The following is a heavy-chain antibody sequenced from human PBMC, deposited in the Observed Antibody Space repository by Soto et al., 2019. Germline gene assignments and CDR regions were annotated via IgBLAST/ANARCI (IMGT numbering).Heavy chain of an antibody. V-gene: IGHV1-2*04. D-gene: IGHD1-1*01. CDR2: INPNSGGT. CDR3: ARHRRNWNHTRENWFDP. Sequence: ASVKVSCKASGYTFTGYYMHWVRQAPGQGLEWMGWINPNSGGTNYAQKFQGWVTMTRDTSISTAYMELSRLRSDDTAVYYCARHRRNWNHTRENWFDPWGQGTLVTVSS. CDR1: GYTFTGYY. J-gene: IGHJ5*02.